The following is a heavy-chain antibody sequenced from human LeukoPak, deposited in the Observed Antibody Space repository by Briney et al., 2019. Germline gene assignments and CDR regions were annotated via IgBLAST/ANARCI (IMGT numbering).Heavy chain of an antibody. CDR2: IGIRGDT. D-gene: IGHD6-19*01. J-gene: IGHJ4*02. V-gene: IGHV3-13*01. Sequence: PGGPLRLSCAASGFTFIDHDMHWVRQVIGKGLEWVSAIGIRGDTHYSGSVKGRFTISRENAESSLYLQMNSLRAEDTAVYYCARGGIQVSGIDEFDYWGQGTLVTVSS. CDR3: ARGGIQVSGIDEFDY. CDR1: GFTFIDHD.